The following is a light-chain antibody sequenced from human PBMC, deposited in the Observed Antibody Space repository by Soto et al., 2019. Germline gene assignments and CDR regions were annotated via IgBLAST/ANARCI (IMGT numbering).Light chain of an antibody. V-gene: IGKV1-39*01. CDR1: QSISSY. CDR3: QQSYSTPYS. CDR2: AAS. Sequence: DIQMTQSPSSLSASVGDRVTITCRARQSISSYLNWYQQKPGKAPKLLIYAASSLQSGVPSRFSGSGSGTDFALTISSLQPEDCATYYSQQSYSTPYSVGQGTKLEIK. J-gene: IGKJ2*03.